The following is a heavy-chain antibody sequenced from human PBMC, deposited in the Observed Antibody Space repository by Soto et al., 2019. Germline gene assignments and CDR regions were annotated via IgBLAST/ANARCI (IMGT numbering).Heavy chain of an antibody. V-gene: IGHV3-23*01. Sequence: EVQVLESGGGLVQPGGSLRLSCAASGFTFNIYAMSWVRQAPGKGLEWVSDISGSGGSTYYADSVKGRFTISRDNSKNTPYVQMITLNAEYTDVYFCEKPPLSEGHQGALGALEIRGQGTMITVSS. CDR2: ISGSGGST. CDR1: GFTFNIYA. CDR3: EKPPLSEGHQGALGALEI. J-gene: IGHJ3*02.